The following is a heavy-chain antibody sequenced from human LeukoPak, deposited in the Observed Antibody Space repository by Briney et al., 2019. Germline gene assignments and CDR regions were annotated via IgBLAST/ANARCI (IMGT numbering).Heavy chain of an antibody. Sequence: ASVKVSCKASGGTFSSYAISWVRQAPGQGLEWMGGIIPIFGTANYAQKFQGRVTITADESTSTAYMKLSSLRSEDTAVYYCAKSGGPTSILFGYWGQGTLVTVSS. D-gene: IGHD2-21*01. CDR3: AKSGGPTSILFGY. V-gene: IGHV1-69*13. CDR1: GGTFSSYA. J-gene: IGHJ4*02. CDR2: IIPIFGTA.